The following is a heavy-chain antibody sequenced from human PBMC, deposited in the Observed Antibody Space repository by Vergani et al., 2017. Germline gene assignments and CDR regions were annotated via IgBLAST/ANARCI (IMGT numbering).Heavy chain of an antibody. D-gene: IGHD6-25*01. V-gene: IGHV1-58*02. CDR1: GFTFTSSA. Sequence: QMQLVQSGPEVKKPGTSVKVSCKASGFTFTSSAMQWVRQARGQRLEWIGWIVVGSGNTNYAQKLQKRVTITRDMSTSTAYMELSSLRSEDTAVYYCAADQRSDHSLNYWGQGTLVTVSS. CDR3: AADQRSDHSLNY. J-gene: IGHJ4*02. CDR2: IVVGSGNT.